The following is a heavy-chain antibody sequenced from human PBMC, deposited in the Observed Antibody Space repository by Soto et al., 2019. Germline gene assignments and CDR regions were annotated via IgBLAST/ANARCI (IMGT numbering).Heavy chain of an antibody. CDR2: ISYDGSNK. CDR3: ARVIDDFWSGYSHVGYYYGMDV. Sequence: PGGSLRLSCAASGFTFSSYAMHWVRQAPGKGLEWVAVISYDGSNKYYADSVKGRFTISRDNSKNTLYLQMNSLRAEDTAVYYCARVIDDFWSGYSHVGYYYGMDVWGQGTTVTVSS. CDR1: GFTFSSYA. D-gene: IGHD3-3*01. J-gene: IGHJ6*02. V-gene: IGHV3-30-3*01.